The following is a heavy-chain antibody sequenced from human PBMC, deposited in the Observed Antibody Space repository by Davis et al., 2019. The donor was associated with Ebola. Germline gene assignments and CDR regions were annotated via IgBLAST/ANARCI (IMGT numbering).Heavy chain of an antibody. CDR3: ARGWLRGGMDV. CDR1: GDRFSVNSGG. D-gene: IGHD5-18*01. Sequence: APSDPLSVFGDRFSVNSGGVDCTRLSPGCGFVRLGRTSYKAKWYNDYAAAVRSRIAVNPDTSKNQFSLLLNSVTPEDTALYYCARGWLRGGMDVWGEGTTVTV. J-gene: IGHJ6*02. V-gene: IGHV6-1*01. CDR2: TSYKAKWYN.